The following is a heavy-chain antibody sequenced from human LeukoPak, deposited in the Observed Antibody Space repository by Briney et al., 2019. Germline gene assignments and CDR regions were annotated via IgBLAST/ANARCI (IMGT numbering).Heavy chain of an antibody. V-gene: IGHV1-8*02. CDR1: GYTFTSYG. J-gene: IGHJ3*02. D-gene: IGHD3-3*01. CDR3: ASRTYYDFWSGRNDAFDI. Sequence: GASVKVSCKTSGYTFTSYGLSWVRQAPGQGLEWMGWMNPNSGNTGYAQKFQGRVTMTRNTSISTAYMELSSLRSEDTAVYYCASRTYYDFWSGRNDAFDIWGQGTMVTVSS. CDR2: MNPNSGNT.